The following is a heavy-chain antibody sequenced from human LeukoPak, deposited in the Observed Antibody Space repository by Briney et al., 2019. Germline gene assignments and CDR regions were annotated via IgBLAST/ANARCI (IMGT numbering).Heavy chain of an antibody. J-gene: IGHJ6*03. CDR2: IYTSGST. Sequence: KPSETLSLTCTVSGGSISSYYWSWIRQPPGKGLEWIGYIYTSGSTNYNPSLKSRVTISVDTSKNQFSLKLSSVTAADTAVYYCARQLPYYYYMDVWGKGTTVTVSS. CDR1: GGSISSYY. D-gene: IGHD1-7*01. V-gene: IGHV4-4*09. CDR3: ARQLPYYYYMDV.